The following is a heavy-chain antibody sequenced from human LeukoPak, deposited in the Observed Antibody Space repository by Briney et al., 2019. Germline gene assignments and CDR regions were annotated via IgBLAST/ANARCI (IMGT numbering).Heavy chain of an antibody. D-gene: IGHD2-15*01. CDR2: IYTSGST. V-gene: IGHV4-4*07. J-gene: IGHJ5*02. CDR3: ARSYCSGGSRLNWFDP. Sequence: SETLSLTCTVSGGSISSYYWSWIRQPAGKGLEWIGRIYTSGSTNYNPSLKSRVTMSVGTSKNQFSLKLTSVTAADTAVYYCARSYCSGGSRLNWFDPWGLGTLVTVSS. CDR1: GGSISSYY.